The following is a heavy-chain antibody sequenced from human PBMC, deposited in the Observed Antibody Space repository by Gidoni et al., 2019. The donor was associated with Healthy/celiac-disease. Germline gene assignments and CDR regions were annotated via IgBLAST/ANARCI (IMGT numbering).Heavy chain of an antibody. J-gene: IGHJ6*02. V-gene: IGHV3-48*03. CDR3: ARDADSSGYYRFWYYGMDV. CDR2: ISSSGSTI. CDR1: GFTFSSYE. D-gene: IGHD3-22*01. Sequence: EVQLVESGGGLVQPGGYLRLSCAASGFTFSSYEMNWVRQAPGKGLDWVSYISSSGSTIYYADSVKGRFTISRDNAKNSLYLQMNSLRAEDTAVYYCARDADSSGYYRFWYYGMDVWGQGTTVTVSS.